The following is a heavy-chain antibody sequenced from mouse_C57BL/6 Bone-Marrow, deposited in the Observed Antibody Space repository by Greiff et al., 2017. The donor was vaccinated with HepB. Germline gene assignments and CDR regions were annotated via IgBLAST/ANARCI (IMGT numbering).Heavy chain of an antibody. Sequence: VHVKQSGAELVKPGASVKLSCTASGFNIKDYYMHWVKQRTEQGLEWIGRIDPEDGETKYAPKFQGKATITADTSSNTAYLQLSSLTSEDTAVYYCARIYYYGRSYWYFDVWGTGTTVTVSS. J-gene: IGHJ1*03. CDR3: ARIYYYGRSYWYFDV. V-gene: IGHV14-2*01. CDR1: GFNIKDYY. CDR2: IDPEDGET. D-gene: IGHD1-1*01.